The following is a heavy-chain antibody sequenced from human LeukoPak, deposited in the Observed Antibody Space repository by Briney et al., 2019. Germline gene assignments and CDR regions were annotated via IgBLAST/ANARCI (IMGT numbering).Heavy chain of an antibody. D-gene: IGHD3-22*01. J-gene: IGHJ4*02. Sequence: GRSLRLSCAASGFTFSSYGVHWVRQAPGKGLEWVAVISFDGSNKYYADSVKGRFTISRDNSKNTLYLQMNSLRAEDTAVYYCARYSSGALKYFDYWGQGTLVTVSS. CDR2: ISFDGSNK. CDR1: GFTFSSYG. V-gene: IGHV3-30*03. CDR3: ARYSSGALKYFDY.